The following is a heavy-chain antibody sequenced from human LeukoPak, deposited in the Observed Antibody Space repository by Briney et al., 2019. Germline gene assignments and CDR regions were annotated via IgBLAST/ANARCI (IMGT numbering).Heavy chain of an antibody. Sequence: GGSLRLSCAASGFTFDDYAMHWVRQAPGKGLEWVSGISWNSGSIGYADSVKGRFTISRDNAKNSLYLQMNSLRAEDMALYYCAKAMDDILTYPDHWGQGTLVTVSS. CDR1: GFTFDDYA. J-gene: IGHJ4*02. CDR3: AKAMDDILTYPDH. D-gene: IGHD3-9*01. V-gene: IGHV3-9*03. CDR2: ISWNSGSI.